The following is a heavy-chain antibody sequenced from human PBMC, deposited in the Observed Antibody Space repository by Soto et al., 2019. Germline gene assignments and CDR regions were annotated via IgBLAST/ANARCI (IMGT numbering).Heavy chain of an antibody. CDR1: GFTFSSYG. CDR2: ISYDGSNK. D-gene: IGHD1-26*01. J-gene: IGHJ4*02. V-gene: IGHV3-30*18. Sequence: GGSLRLSCAASGFTFSSYGMHWVRQAPGKGLEWVAVISYDGSNKYYADSVKGRFTISRDNSKNTLYLQMNSLRAEDTAVYYCAKANPWWELLTVTDYWGQGTLVTVSS. CDR3: AKANPWWELLTVTDY.